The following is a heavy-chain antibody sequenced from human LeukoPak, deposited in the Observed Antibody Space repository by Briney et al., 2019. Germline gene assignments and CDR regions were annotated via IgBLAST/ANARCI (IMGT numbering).Heavy chain of an antibody. CDR1: GYTFNDYY. V-gene: IGHV1-69-2*01. Sequence: ASVKISCKASGYTFNDYYVHWVQQAPGKGLEWMGRVDLEDGDTIYAEKFQGRVTITADTSTDTAFMDLSSLTSFDTAVYYCAGGSRSFDWLRSYFDFWGQGTLVSVSP. J-gene: IGHJ4*02. CDR2: VDLEDGDT. CDR3: AGGSRSFDWLRSYFDF. D-gene: IGHD3-9*01.